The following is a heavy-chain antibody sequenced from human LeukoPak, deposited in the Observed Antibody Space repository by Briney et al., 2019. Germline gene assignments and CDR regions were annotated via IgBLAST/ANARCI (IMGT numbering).Heavy chain of an antibody. Sequence: GGSLRLSCAASGFTFSSYSMNWVRQAPGKGLEWVSSISSSSSYICYADSVKGRFTISRDNAKNSLYLQMNSLRAEDTAVYYCARDGSSWSDWFDPWGQGTLVTVSS. CDR2: ISSSSSYI. J-gene: IGHJ5*02. CDR1: GFTFSSYS. CDR3: ARDGSSWSDWFDP. D-gene: IGHD6-13*01. V-gene: IGHV3-21*01.